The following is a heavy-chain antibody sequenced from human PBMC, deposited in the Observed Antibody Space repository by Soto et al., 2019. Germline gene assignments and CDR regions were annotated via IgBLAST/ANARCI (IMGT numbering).Heavy chain of an antibody. J-gene: IGHJ6*03. Sequence: PSQTLSLTCAISGDSVSSNSAALNWIRQSPSRGLEWLGRTYYRSKWYNDYAVSVKSRITINPDTSKNQFSLQLNSVTPEDTAVYYCARGGCSSTSCRTPYYYYYYMDVWGKGTTVTVSS. CDR1: GDSVSSNSAA. V-gene: IGHV6-1*01. CDR3: ARGGCSSTSCRTPYYYYYYMDV. D-gene: IGHD2-2*01. CDR2: TYYRSKWYN.